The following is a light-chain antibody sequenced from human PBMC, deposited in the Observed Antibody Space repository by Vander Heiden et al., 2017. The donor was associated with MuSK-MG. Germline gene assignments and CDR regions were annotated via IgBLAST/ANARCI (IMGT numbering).Light chain of an antibody. J-gene: IGKJ1*01. CDR2: GAS. Sequence: EIVMTQSPATLSVSPGERATLSCRASQSVTSNLAWYQQKPGQAPRLLIYGASTRATGIPARFSGSGSGTEFTLTISSLQFEDFAVYYCQQDNNWPGTFGQGTKVEIK. V-gene: IGKV3-15*01. CDR1: QSVTSN. CDR3: QQDNNWPGT.